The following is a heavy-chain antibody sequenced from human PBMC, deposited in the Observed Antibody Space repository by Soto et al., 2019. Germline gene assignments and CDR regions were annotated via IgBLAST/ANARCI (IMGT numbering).Heavy chain of an antibody. Sequence: GRSLRLSYAGSGFTFSSYGMHLVRQAPGKGLEWVAVISYDGSNKYYADSVKGRFTISRDNSKNTLYLQMNSLRAEDTAVYYCAKSYSLNGSANGPLYTYYDMHVWREAIPISV. CDR3: AKSYSLNGSANGPLYTYYDMHV. CDR1: GFTFSSYG. CDR2: ISYDGSNK. D-gene: IGHD3-10*01. V-gene: IGHV3-30*18. J-gene: IGHJ6*02.